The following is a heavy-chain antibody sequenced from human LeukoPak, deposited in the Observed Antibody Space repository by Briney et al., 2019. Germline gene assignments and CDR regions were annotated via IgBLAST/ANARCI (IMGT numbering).Heavy chain of an antibody. Sequence: SVKVSCKASGGTFSSYAISWVRQAPGQGLEWMGRIIPILGIANYAQKFQGRVTITADKSTSTAYMELSSLRSEDTAVYYCARVESTHYPLAFDPWGQGTLVTVSS. CDR3: ARVESTHYPLAFDP. CDR1: GGTFSSYA. CDR2: IIPILGIA. J-gene: IGHJ5*02. V-gene: IGHV1-69*04. D-gene: IGHD1-26*01.